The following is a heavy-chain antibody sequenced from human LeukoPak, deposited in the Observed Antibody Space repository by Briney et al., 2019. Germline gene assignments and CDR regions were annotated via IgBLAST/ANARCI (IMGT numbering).Heavy chain of an antibody. V-gene: IGHV3-53*01. CDR1: GFTVSSNY. CDR3: ARDGTREYSYGYPYYYYGMDV. CDR2: IYSGGST. D-gene: IGHD5-18*01. Sequence: GRSLRLSCAASGFTVSSNYMSWVRQAPGKGLERVSVIYSGGSTYYADSATGRFTISRDNAKNTLYLQMNSLRAEDTAVYYCARDGTREYSYGYPYYYYGMDVWGQGTTVTVSS. J-gene: IGHJ6*02.